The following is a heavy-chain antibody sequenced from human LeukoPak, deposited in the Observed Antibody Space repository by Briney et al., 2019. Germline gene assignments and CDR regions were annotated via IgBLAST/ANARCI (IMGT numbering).Heavy chain of an antibody. D-gene: IGHD3-10*01. Sequence: SETLSLTCAVYGGSFSGYYWSWIRQPPGKGLEWIGEINHSGSTNYNPSLKSRVTISVDTSKNQFSLKLSPVTAADTAVYYCARGVLGFGESEQYYFDYWGQGTLVTVSS. CDR1: GGSFSGYY. CDR3: ARGVLGFGESEQYYFDY. CDR2: INHSGST. J-gene: IGHJ4*02. V-gene: IGHV4-34*01.